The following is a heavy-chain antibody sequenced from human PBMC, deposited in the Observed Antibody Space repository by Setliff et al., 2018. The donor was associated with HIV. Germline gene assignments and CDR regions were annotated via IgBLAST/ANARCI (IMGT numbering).Heavy chain of an antibody. Sequence: KTSETLSLTCAVYGGSLSDHYWSWIRQPPGKGLEWIGEINHSGSTNYNPSLRSRVSISVDTSKNQFSLRLSSVTAADTAVYYCARDPSSSGWSEGLYYFDSWGRGTLVTV. V-gene: IGHV4-34*01. D-gene: IGHD6-19*01. J-gene: IGHJ4*02. CDR3: ARDPSSSGWSEGLYYFDS. CDR1: GGSLSDHY. CDR2: INHSGST.